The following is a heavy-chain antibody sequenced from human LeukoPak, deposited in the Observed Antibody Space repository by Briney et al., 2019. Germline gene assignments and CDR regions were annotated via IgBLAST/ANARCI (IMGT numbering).Heavy chain of an antibody. CDR2: ISYDGSNK. J-gene: IGHJ3*02. V-gene: IGHV3-30*03. CDR1: GFTFSSYG. Sequence: PGGSLRLSCAASGFTFSSYGMHWVRQAPGKGLEWVAVISYDGSNKYYADSVKGRFTISRDNSKNTLYLQMNSLRAEDTAVYYCARAGEGLLAYSFDIWGQGTMVTVSS. D-gene: IGHD1-26*01. CDR3: ARAGEGLLAYSFDI.